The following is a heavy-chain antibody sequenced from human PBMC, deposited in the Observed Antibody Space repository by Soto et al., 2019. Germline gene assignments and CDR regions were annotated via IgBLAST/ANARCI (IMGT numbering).Heavy chain of an antibody. CDR2: INWNGGST. CDR3: ARDRVSYDFWSGPIPYGMDV. J-gene: IGHJ6*02. V-gene: IGHV3-20*04. D-gene: IGHD3-3*01. CDR1: GFTFDDYG. Sequence: GGSLRLSCAASGFTFDDYGMSWVRQAPGKGLEWVSGINWNGGSTGYADSVKGRFTISRDNAKNSLYLQMNSLRAEDTALYYCARDRVSYDFWSGPIPYGMDVWGQGTTVTVSS.